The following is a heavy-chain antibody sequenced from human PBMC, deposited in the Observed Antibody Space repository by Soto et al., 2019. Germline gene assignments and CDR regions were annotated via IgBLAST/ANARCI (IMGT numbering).Heavy chain of an antibody. CDR2: ISATGSDM. CDR1: GFTFSSYT. CDR3: ARGHDVVRVPLALRVAYFDY. D-gene: IGHD2-8*01. V-gene: IGHV3-21*01. Sequence: GGSLRLSCADSGFTFSSYTMNWVRQAPGRGLEWVSSISATGSDMSYADSVKGRFTISRDNTKNSLFLQLNNLRVEDAAVYFCARGHDVVRVPLALRVAYFDYWGQGAVVTVSS. J-gene: IGHJ4*02.